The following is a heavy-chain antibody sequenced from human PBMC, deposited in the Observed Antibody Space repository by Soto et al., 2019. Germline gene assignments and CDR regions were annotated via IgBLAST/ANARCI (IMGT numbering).Heavy chain of an antibody. D-gene: IGHD6-6*01. CDR1: GGTFNTYA. CDR3: AGLRDIAARRRVYYYYGMDV. CDR2: IIPILSAA. J-gene: IGHJ6*02. Sequence: ASVKVSCKASGGTFNTYAISWVRQGPGQGLEWMGGIIPILSAAGYAQKFQGRVTMTRNTSISTAYMELSSLRSEDTAVYYCAGLRDIAARRRVYYYYGMDVWGQGTTVTVS. V-gene: IGHV1-8*02.